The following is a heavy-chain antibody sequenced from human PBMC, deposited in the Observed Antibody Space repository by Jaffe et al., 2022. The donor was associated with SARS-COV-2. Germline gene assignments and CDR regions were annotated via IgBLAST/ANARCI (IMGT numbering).Heavy chain of an antibody. V-gene: IGHV3-11*06. D-gene: IGHD1-26*01. Sequence: QVQLVESGGGLVKPGGSLRLSCAASGFTFSDYYMSWIRQAPGKGLEWVSYISTGSIYTNYADSVQGRFTISRDNAKNSLYLQMNSLRAEDTAVYYCARDRYSGSYYVDYWGQGTLVTVSS. J-gene: IGHJ4*02. CDR2: ISTGSIYT. CDR1: GFTFSDYY. CDR3: ARDRYSGSYYVDY.